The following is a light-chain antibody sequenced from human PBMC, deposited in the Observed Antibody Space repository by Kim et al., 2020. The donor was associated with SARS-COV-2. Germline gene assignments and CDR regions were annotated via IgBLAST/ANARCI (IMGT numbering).Light chain of an antibody. Sequence: EIVLTQSPGTLSLSPGVRATLSCRASQSVSDSNLAGYHHKPGRAPRLLIYGASTRATGIPDRFSGSGSGTDFTLTISRLEPEDFAMYYCQQYGYSPWTFGQGTKVDIK. V-gene: IGKV3-20*01. CDR1: QSVSDSN. CDR3: QQYGYSPWT. J-gene: IGKJ1*01. CDR2: GAS.